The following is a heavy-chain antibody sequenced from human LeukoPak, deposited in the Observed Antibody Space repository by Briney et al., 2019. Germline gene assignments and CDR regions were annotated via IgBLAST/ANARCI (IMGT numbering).Heavy chain of an antibody. CDR2: IYYSGST. CDR1: GGSISSYY. D-gene: IGHD3-3*01. CDR3: AKYWRITIFGWESEDYHGMDV. V-gene: IGHV4-59*01. J-gene: IGHJ6*02. Sequence: KTSETLSLTCTVSGGSISSYYWSWIRQPPVKVLEWIGYIYYSGSTNYNPSLKSRVTISVDTSKNQFSLKLSSVTAADTAVYYCAKYWRITIFGWESEDYHGMDVWGQGTTVTVSS.